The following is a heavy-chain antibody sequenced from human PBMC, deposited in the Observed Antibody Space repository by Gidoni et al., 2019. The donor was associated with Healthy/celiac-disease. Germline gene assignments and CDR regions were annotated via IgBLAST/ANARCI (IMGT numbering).Heavy chain of an antibody. CDR2: IWYDGSNK. J-gene: IGHJ4*02. CDR3: ARDLDTYSSDWYGPPGWGFDY. Sequence: QVQLVESGGGVVQPGRSLRLSCAASGFTFSSYGMHWVRQAPGKGLEWVAVIWYDGSNKYYADSVKGRFTISRDNSKNTLYLQMNSLRAEDTAVYYCARDLDTYSSDWYGPPGWGFDYWGQGTLVTVSS. D-gene: IGHD6-19*01. V-gene: IGHV3-33*01. CDR1: GFTFSSYG.